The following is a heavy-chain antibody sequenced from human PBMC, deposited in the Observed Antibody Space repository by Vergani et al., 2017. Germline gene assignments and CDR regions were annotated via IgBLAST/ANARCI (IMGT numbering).Heavy chain of an antibody. J-gene: IGHJ6*03. CDR2: IYYSWPT. CDR3: ARQKDYYMDG. Sequence: QVQLQESGPGLVKASQTLSLTCSVPGAYVGSGGYYWTWVRQRPGMGLDWICYIYYSWPTYYNPALESRLTISLNPSENHLSLQLTSVTDADTAVYYCARQKDYYMDGWGKGTTVTVS. CDR1: GAYVGSGGYY. V-gene: IGHV4-31*03.